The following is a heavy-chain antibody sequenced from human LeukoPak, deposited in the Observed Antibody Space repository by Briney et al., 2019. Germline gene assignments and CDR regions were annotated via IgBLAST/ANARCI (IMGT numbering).Heavy chain of an antibody. Sequence: ASVKVSCKVSGYTLTELSMHWVRQAPGKGLEWMGGFDPEDGETIYAQKFQGGVTMTEDTSTDTAYMELSSLRSEDTAVYYCATDRGYYYDSSGYLDYWGQGTLVTVSS. CDR1: GYTLTELS. J-gene: IGHJ4*02. D-gene: IGHD3-22*01. CDR2: FDPEDGET. V-gene: IGHV1-24*01. CDR3: ATDRGYYYDSSGYLDY.